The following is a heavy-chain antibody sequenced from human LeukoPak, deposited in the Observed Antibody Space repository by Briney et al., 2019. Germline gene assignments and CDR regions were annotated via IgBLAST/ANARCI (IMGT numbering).Heavy chain of an antibody. CDR2: ISGSGGST. V-gene: IGHV3-23*01. J-gene: IGHJ4*02. CDR3: AKEPAPRYCSSTSCYLDY. CDR1: GFTFSSYA. Sequence: GGSLRLSSAASGFTFSSYAMSWVRQAPGKGLEWVSAISGSGGSTYYADSVKGRFTISRDNSKNTLYLQMNSLRAEDTAVYYCAKEPAPRYCSSTSCYLDYWGQGTLVTVSS. D-gene: IGHD2-2*01.